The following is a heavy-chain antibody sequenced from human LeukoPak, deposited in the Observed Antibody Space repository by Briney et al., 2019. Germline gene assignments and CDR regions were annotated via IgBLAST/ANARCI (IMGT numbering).Heavy chain of an antibody. Sequence: SGTLSLTCAVCGGSISRSNWWSWVRQPPGKGLEWIGEIYHSGNTKYNPSLKSRVTISVDTSKNQFSLKLSSVTAADTAVYYCARARLYSNYHWFDPWGQGTLVTVSS. J-gene: IGHJ5*02. CDR2: IYHSGNT. D-gene: IGHD4-11*01. V-gene: IGHV4-4*02. CDR1: GGSISRSNW. CDR3: ARARLYSNYHWFDP.